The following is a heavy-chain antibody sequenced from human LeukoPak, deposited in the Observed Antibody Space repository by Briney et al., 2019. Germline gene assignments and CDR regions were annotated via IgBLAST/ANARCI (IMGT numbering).Heavy chain of an antibody. CDR1: GYTLTELS. Sequence: ASVKVSCKVSGYTLTELSMHWVRQAPGKGLEWMGGFDPEDGETIYAQKFQDGVTMTEDTSTNTAYMELSSLRSEDTAVHYCATGPSPTYYYGSGSFLNWFDPWGQGTLVTVSS. CDR2: FDPEDGET. J-gene: IGHJ5*02. V-gene: IGHV1-24*01. D-gene: IGHD3-10*01. CDR3: ATGPSPTYYYGSGSFLNWFDP.